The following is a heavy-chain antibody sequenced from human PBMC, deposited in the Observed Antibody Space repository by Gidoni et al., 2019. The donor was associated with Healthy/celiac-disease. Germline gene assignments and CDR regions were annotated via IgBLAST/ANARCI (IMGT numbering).Heavy chain of an antibody. CDR3: AKRRGQQLPLDAFDI. J-gene: IGHJ3*02. D-gene: IGHD6-13*01. CDR1: GFTFSRYA. Sequence: EVQLLESGGGLVQPGGSLRLSFAASGFTFSRYAMSWVRQAPGKGREWVSAISGSGGSTYYADSVKGRFTISRDNSKNTLYLQMNSLRAEDTAVYYCAKRRGQQLPLDAFDIWGQGTMVTVSS. CDR2: ISGSGGST. V-gene: IGHV3-23*01.